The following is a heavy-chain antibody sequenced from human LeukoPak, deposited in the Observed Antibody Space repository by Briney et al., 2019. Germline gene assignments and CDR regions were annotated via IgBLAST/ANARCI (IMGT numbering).Heavy chain of an antibody. CDR2: ISSSGGTV. Sequence: GGALRLSCAASGFTFSSYVMSWLRQAAGKELEGVSCISSSGGTVKYADSVKGRFTISRDNAKNSLYLQMNSLRAEGAAVYYCAGGLPRWGQGTLVTVSS. J-gene: IGHJ4*02. D-gene: IGHD3-16*01. V-gene: IGHV3-48*03. CDR3: AGGLPR. CDR1: GFTFSSYV.